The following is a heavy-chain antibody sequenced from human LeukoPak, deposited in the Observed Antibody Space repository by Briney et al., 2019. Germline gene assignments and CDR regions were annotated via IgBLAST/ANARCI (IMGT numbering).Heavy chain of an antibody. D-gene: IGHD6-19*01. J-gene: IGHJ5*02. Sequence: AASVKVSCKASGYTFTGYYMHWVRQAPGQGLEWMGWINPNSGGTNYAQKFQGRVTMTRDTSISTAYMELSRLRSDDTAVYYCARAAVARYVNWFDPWGQGTLVTVSS. V-gene: IGHV1-2*02. CDR1: GYTFTGYY. CDR3: ARAAVARYVNWFDP. CDR2: INPNSGGT.